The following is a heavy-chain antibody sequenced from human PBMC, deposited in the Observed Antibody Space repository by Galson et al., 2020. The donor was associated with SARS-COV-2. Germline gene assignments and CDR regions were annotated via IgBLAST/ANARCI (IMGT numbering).Heavy chain of an antibody. CDR1: GFAFSTYA. CDR2: ISGSDSST. V-gene: IGHV3-23*01. Sequence: GGSLRLSCAASGFAFSTYAMSWVRQAPGKGLEWVSSISGSDSSTYYGDSVKGRFTVSRDDSKNTFYVLMNNLRAEDTAVYYCARTMRWASSSLSYWGQGTLVAVSS. CDR3: ARTMRWASSSLSY. D-gene: IGHD2-2*01. J-gene: IGHJ4*02.